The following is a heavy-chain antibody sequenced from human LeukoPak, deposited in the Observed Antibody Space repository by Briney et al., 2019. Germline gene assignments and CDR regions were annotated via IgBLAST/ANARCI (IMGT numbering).Heavy chain of an antibody. V-gene: IGHV1-2*02. Sequence: ASVRVSCKASGYTFTGYYMHWVRQAPGQGREWMGWINPNSGGTNYAQKFQGRVTMTRDTSISTACMELSRLRSDDTAVYYCARDFGRTGDQNYWGQGTLVTVSS. CDR2: INPNSGGT. CDR3: ARDFGRTGDQNY. CDR1: GYTFTGYY. D-gene: IGHD7-27*01. J-gene: IGHJ4*02.